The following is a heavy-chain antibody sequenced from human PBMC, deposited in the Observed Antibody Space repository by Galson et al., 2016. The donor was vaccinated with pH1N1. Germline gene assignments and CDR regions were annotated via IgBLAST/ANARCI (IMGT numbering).Heavy chain of an antibody. CDR1: GFSLRSNGVG. J-gene: IGHJ5*02. CDR3: AHSVGTRVFGVVTNFNWFDP. D-gene: IGHD3-3*01. CDR2: IYWTDDK. V-gene: IGHV2-5*01. Sequence: PALVKPTQTLTLTCTFSGFSLRSNGVGVGWIRQPPGKALEWLVIYWTDDKRYSPSLKSRLPITKDTSKNQVVLTMTNMDPVDTATYYCAHSVGTRVFGVVTNFNWFDPWGQGTLVTVSS.